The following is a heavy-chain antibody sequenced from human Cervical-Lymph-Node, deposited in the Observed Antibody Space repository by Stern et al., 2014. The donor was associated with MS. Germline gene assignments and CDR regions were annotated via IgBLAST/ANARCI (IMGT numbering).Heavy chain of an antibody. CDR3: ARGPYCSSTSCYTNGYYFYGMDV. CDR1: GYTFTSFG. J-gene: IGHJ6*02. D-gene: IGHD2-2*02. Sequence: VQLEESGPEVKKPGASVKVSCKASGYTFTSFGISWVRRAPGQGLEWMGWLSGFYGNTKYPQKFQGRVTLTTDTSTSTAHMDLTSLRSDDTAIYYCARGPYCSSTSCYTNGYYFYGMDVWGQGTTVTVSS. CDR2: LSGFYGNT. V-gene: IGHV1-18*01.